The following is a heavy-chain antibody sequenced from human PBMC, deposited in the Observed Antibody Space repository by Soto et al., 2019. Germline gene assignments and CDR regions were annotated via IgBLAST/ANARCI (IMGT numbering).Heavy chain of an antibody. D-gene: IGHD6-13*01. CDR1: GFTFSDHY. CDR3: ARVPAASSSWYALDI. J-gene: IGHJ3*02. V-gene: IGHV3-72*01. CDR2: TRNKANSYTT. Sequence: GGSLRLSCAASGFTFSDHYTDWVRQAPGKGLEWVGRTRNKANSYTTEYAASVKGRFTITRDDSKNSLYLQMNRLTPEDTAVYYCARVPAASSSWYALDIWGQGTMVTVSS.